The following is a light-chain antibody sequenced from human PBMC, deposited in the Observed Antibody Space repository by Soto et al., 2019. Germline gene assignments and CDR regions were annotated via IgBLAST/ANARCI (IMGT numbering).Light chain of an antibody. CDR1: SSDVGGYNY. V-gene: IGLV2-14*01. Sequence: QSALTQPASVSGSPGQSITISCSGTSSDVGGYNYVSWYQQHPGKAPKLMIYEVTNRPSGVSNRFSGSKSGNTASLTISGLQAEDEADYYCSSYTSSLSVWVFGGGTQLTVL. CDR3: SSYTSSLSVWV. CDR2: EVT. J-gene: IGLJ3*02.